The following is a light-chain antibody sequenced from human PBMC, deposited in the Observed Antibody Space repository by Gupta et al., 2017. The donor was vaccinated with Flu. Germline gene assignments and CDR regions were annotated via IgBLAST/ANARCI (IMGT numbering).Light chain of an antibody. CDR1: QSVSSY. CDR3: QTG. Sequence: EIVLTQSPATLSLSPGERATLSCRASQSVSSYLAWYQQKPGQAPRLLIYDASNRATGIPARFSGSGSGTDFTLTISSLEPEDFAVYYCQTGFGPGTKVDIK. V-gene: IGKV3-11*01. CDR2: DAS. J-gene: IGKJ3*01.